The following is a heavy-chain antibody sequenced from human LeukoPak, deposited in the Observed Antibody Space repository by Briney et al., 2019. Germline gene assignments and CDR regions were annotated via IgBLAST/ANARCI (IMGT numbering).Heavy chain of an antibody. CDR1: GGSFSGYY. J-gene: IGHJ6*03. Sequence: PSESLSLTRAVYGGSFSGYYWSWIRQPPGKGLEWIGEINHSGSTNYIPSLKSRVTISVETSKNQFSLKLSSVTAADTAVYYCARAWGAAAGTGYYYMDVWGKGTTVTVSS. D-gene: IGHD6-13*01. CDR2: INHSGST. CDR3: ARAWGAAAGTGYYYMDV. V-gene: IGHV4-34*01.